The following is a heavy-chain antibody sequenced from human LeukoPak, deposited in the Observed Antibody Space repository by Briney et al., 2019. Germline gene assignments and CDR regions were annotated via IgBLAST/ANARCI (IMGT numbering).Heavy chain of an antibody. Sequence: PSETLSLTCTVPGGSISSYYWSWIRQPPGKGLEWIGSIYYSGSTYYNPSLKSRVTISADTSKNQFSLKLSSVTAADTAVYYCARRVDPAQKWPWGRGTLVTDSS. V-gene: IGHV4-59*05. D-gene: IGHD2-8*01. CDR3: ARRVDPAQKWP. CDR1: GGSISSYY. J-gene: IGHJ5*02. CDR2: IYYSGST.